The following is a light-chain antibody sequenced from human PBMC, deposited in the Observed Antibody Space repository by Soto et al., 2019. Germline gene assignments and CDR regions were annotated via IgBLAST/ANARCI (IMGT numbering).Light chain of an antibody. V-gene: IGKV3D-15*01. CDR2: GAS. CDR1: QSINRD. Sequence: DIVMTQSPATLSVSPGESATLSCRASQSINRDLAWYVHKPGQAPRRVIYGASTWCTGVPPRFTGSGSGTEFTLHIRGLQSEDFAVYCCQQYTSSAITFGQGTRLEN. J-gene: IGKJ5*01. CDR3: QQYTSSAIT.